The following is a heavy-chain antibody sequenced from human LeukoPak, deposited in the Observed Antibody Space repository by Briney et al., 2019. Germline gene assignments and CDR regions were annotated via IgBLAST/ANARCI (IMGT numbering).Heavy chain of an antibody. Sequence: PSETLSLTCTVSGGSISSSSYYWGWIRQPPGKGLEWIGSIYYSGSTYYNPFLKSRVTISVDTSKNQFSLKLSSVTAADTAVYYCARHERINDAFDIWGQGTMVTVSS. J-gene: IGHJ3*02. CDR1: GGSISSSSYY. V-gene: IGHV4-39*01. CDR2: IYYSGST. CDR3: ARHERINDAFDI.